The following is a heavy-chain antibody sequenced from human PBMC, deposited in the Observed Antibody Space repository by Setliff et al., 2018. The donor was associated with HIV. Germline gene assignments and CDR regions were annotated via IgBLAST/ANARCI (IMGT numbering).Heavy chain of an antibody. CDR1: GGTFSSYA. CDR3: ARAQGYCGGECYYHFDY. V-gene: IGHV1-69*13. CDR2: IIPIFGTA. D-gene: IGHD2-21*01. Sequence: SVKVSCKASGGTFSSYAISWVRQAPGQGLEWMGGIIPIFGTANYAQKFQGRVTITADESTSTAYMELNSLRSEDTAVYYCARAQGYCGGECYYHFDYWGQGTLVTVSS. J-gene: IGHJ4*02.